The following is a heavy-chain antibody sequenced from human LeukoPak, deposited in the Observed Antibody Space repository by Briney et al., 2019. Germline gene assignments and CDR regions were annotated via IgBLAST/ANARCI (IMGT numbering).Heavy chain of an antibody. CDR3: ARDYYGDSSFDY. V-gene: IGHV3-30*02. CDR1: GFTFSSYG. D-gene: IGHD4-17*01. Sequence: GGSLRLSCAASGFTFSSYGMHWVRQAPGKGLEWVAFIRYDGSNKYYADSVKGRFTISRDNSKNTLYLQMNSLRVEDTAVYYCARDYYGDSSFDYWGQGTLVTVSS. CDR2: IRYDGSNK. J-gene: IGHJ4*02.